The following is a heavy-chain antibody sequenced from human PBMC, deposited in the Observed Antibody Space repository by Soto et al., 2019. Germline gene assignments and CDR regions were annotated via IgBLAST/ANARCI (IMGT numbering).Heavy chain of an antibody. D-gene: IGHD3-3*01. CDR1: GGSMRSYY. CDR3: AGIGEEIYYGMDV. J-gene: IGHJ6*02. V-gene: IGHV4-4*07. CDR2: IYARGST. Sequence: QVQLQESGPGLVKPSETLSLTCTVSGGSMRSYYWNWIRQPAGEGLEWIGRIYARGSTKYHPSLESRVTMFVDVSQNQFSLRLTSVTAADTAVYYCAGIGEEIYYGMDVWGQGTTVTVSS.